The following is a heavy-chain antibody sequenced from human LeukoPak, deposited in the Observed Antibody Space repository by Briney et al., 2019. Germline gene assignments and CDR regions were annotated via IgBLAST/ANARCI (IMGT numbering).Heavy chain of an antibody. J-gene: IGHJ4*02. D-gene: IGHD6-19*01. CDR2: ISAYNGNT. CDR1: GYTFTSYG. Sequence: ASVKVSCKASGYTFTSYGIGWVRQAPGQGLEWMGWISAYNGNTNYAQKLQGRVTMTTDTSTSTAYMELRSLRSDDTAVYYCARVRSLVAGTCLGYWGQGTLVTVSS. V-gene: IGHV1-18*01. CDR3: ARVRSLVAGTCLGY.